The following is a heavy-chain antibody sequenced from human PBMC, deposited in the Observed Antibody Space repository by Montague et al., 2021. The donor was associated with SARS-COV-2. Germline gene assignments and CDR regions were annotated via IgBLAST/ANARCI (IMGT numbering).Heavy chain of an antibody. Sequence: SETLSLTCTVSGGSISSHFWSWIRQPPGKGLEWIGYINYGGGTXXXPSXXXRVTVSVDTTKNQFSLKVTSVIAADTAVYYCARATTVRGAVNWFDPWGQGTQVIVSS. J-gene: IGHJ5*02. V-gene: IGHV4-59*11. CDR3: ARATTVRGAVNWFDP. CDR2: INYGGGT. CDR1: GGSISSHF. D-gene: IGHD3-10*01.